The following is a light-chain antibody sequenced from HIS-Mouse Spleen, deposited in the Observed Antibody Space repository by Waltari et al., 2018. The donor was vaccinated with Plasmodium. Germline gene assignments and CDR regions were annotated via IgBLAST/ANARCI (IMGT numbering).Light chain of an antibody. CDR1: QSISSY. Sequence: DIQMTQSPSSLSASVGESVPITCRASQSISSYLNWYQQKPGKAPKLLIYAASSLQSGVPSRFSGSGSGTDFTLTISSLQPEDFATYYCQQNYNTWTFGQGTKVEIK. J-gene: IGKJ1*01. V-gene: IGKV1-39*01. CDR2: AAS. CDR3: QQNYNTWT.